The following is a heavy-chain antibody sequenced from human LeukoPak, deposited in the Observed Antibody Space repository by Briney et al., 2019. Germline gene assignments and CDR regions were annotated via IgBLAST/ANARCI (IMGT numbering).Heavy chain of an antibody. CDR2: IYYSGST. CDR1: GGSISSHF. J-gene: IGHJ4*02. Sequence: SETLSLTCTVSGGSISSHFWSWIRQPPGKGLEWIGYIYYSGSTNYNPSLKSRVTISVDTSKNQFSLKLSSVTAADTAVYYCARQYYYDSSDYFDYWGQGTLVTVSS. V-gene: IGHV4-59*11. CDR3: ARQYYYDSSDYFDY. D-gene: IGHD3-22*01.